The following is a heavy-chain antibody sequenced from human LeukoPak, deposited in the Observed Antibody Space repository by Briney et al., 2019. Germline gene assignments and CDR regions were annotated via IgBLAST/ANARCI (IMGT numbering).Heavy chain of an antibody. J-gene: IGHJ6*03. CDR2: IYYSGST. CDR3: ARGGGSGSYGYYYYMDV. D-gene: IGHD3-10*01. CDR1: GGSISSYY. Sequence: SVTLSLTCTVSGGSISSYYWSWIRQPPGKGLEWIGYIYYSGSTNYNPSLKSRVTISVDTSKNQFSLKLSSVTAADTAVYYCARGGGSGSYGYYYYMDVWGKGTTVTVSS. V-gene: IGHV4-59*01.